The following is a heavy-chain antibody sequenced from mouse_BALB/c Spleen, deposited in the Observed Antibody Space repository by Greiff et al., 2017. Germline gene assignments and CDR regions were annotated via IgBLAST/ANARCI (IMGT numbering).Heavy chain of an antibody. J-gene: IGHJ2*01. Sequence: EVQLQQSGPELVKPGASVKMSCKASGYTFTSYVMHWVKQKPGQGLEWIGWIYPGNVNTKYNEKFKGKATLTADKSSSTAYMQLSSLTSEDSAVYFCARSADLGYWGQGTTLTVSS. V-gene: IGHV1-14*01. CDR1: GYTFTSYV. CDR3: ARSADLGY. D-gene: IGHD1-2*01. CDR2: IYPGNVNT.